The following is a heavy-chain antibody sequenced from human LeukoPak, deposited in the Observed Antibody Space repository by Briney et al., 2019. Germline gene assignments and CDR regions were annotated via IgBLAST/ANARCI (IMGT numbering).Heavy chain of an antibody. V-gene: IGHV4-39*01. CDR3: ARHVNRWEPFDY. CDR2: IYYSGST. CDR1: GGSISSSSYY. J-gene: IGHJ4*02. Sequence: SETLSLTCTVSGGSISSSSYYWGWIRQPPGKGLEWIGSIYYSGSTYYNPSLKSRVTISVDTSKNQFPLKLSSVTAADTAVYYCARHVNRWEPFDYWGQGTLVTVSS. D-gene: IGHD1-26*01.